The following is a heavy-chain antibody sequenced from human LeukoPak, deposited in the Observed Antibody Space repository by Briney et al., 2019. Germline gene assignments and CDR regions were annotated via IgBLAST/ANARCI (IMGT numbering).Heavy chain of an antibody. J-gene: IGHJ6*02. Sequence: PGRSLRLSCAASGFTFDDYAMHWVRQAPGKGLEWVSGINWNGGSVGYADSVKGRFAISRDNAKNSLYLQMNSLRPEDTALYYCAKDYYGSGYYYYGMDVWGQGTTVTVSS. D-gene: IGHD3-10*01. CDR1: GFTFDDYA. V-gene: IGHV3-9*01. CDR2: INWNGGSV. CDR3: AKDYYGSGYYYYGMDV.